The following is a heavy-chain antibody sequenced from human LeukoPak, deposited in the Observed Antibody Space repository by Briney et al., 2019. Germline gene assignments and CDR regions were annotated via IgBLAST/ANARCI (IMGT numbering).Heavy chain of an antibody. D-gene: IGHD2-2*01. CDR2: ISYDGSNK. CDR1: GFTFSNYG. Sequence: GGSLRLSCAASGFTFSNYGMHWVRQAPGKGLEWVAVISYDGSNKYYADSVKGRFTISRDNSKNTLYLQMNSLRAEDTAVYYCARGIDIVVVPAAHSAYYFDCWGQGTLVTVSS. CDR3: ARGIDIVVVPAAHSAYYFDC. J-gene: IGHJ4*02. V-gene: IGHV3-30*03.